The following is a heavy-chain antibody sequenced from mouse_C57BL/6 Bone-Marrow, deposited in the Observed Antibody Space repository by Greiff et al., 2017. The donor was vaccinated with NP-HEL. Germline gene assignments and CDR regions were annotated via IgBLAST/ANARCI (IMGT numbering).Heavy chain of an antibody. Sequence: QVTLKVSGPELVKPGASVKISCKASGYAFSSSWMNWVKQRPGQGLEWIGRIYPGDGDTNYNGKFKGKATLTADKSSSTAYMQLSSLTSEDSAVYFCARWGLRGYFDVWGTGTTVTVSS. CDR1: GYAFSSSW. D-gene: IGHD3-1*01. CDR2: IYPGDGDT. J-gene: IGHJ1*03. V-gene: IGHV1-82*01. CDR3: ARWGLRGYFDV.